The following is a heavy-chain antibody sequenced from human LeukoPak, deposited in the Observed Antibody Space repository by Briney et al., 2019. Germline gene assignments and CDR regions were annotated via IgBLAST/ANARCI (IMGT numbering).Heavy chain of an antibody. V-gene: IGHV3-7*01. CDR3: ARDSPGYGAYVS. CDR2: IKEDGSRE. D-gene: IGHD5-12*01. Sequence: GGSLRLSCAASGFTFSTYWMTWVRQAPGKGLEWVANIKEDGSREYYVASVKGRFTISRDNAKNSLYLQMDSLTAEDTAVYYCARDSPGYGAYVSWGQGTLVSVSS. CDR1: GFTFSTYW. J-gene: IGHJ1*01.